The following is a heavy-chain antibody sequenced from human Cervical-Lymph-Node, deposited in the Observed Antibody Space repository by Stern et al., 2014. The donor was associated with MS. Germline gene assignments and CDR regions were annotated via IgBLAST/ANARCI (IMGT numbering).Heavy chain of an antibody. CDR2: VAYDRPQR. CDR3: ARGGRGVGLEY. CDR1: GFAFSTSS. D-gene: IGHD3-10*01. V-gene: IGHV3-30*10. J-gene: IGHJ4*02. Sequence: GQLVASGGGVVQPGRSLSLSCVASGFAFSTSSMHLARQAPGTGLEWLAFVAYDRPQRNSTDSVKARLTISRDNCKDTLYLRMKSLRDEDTAVCFCARGGRGVGLEYWGQGALVTVSS.